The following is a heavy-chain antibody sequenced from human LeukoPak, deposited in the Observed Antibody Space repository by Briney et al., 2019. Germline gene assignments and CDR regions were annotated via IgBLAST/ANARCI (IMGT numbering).Heavy chain of an antibody. CDR2: ISYDGSNK. Sequence: GGSLRLSCAASGFTFSSYAMHWVRQAPGKGLEWVAVISYDGSNKYYADSVKGRFTISRDNSENTLYLQMNSLRAEDTAVYYCARQIYCFDSWGQGTLVTVSS. V-gene: IGHV3-30-3*01. CDR1: GFTFSSYA. J-gene: IGHJ4*02. CDR3: ARQIYCFDS. D-gene: IGHD2/OR15-2a*01.